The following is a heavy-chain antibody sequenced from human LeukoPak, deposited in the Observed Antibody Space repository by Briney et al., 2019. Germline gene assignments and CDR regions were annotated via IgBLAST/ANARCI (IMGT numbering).Heavy chain of an antibody. V-gene: IGHV3-9*03. CDR3: AKGDSVVVPAAMDY. J-gene: IGHJ4*02. Sequence: PGGSLRLSCAASGFTFDEYSIHWVRQAPGKGLEWVSGISWNSGSIGYADSVKGRFTISRDNAKNSLYLQMNSLRAEDMALYYCAKGDSVVVPAAMDYWGQGTLVTVSS. CDR2: ISWNSGSI. CDR1: GFTFDEYS. D-gene: IGHD2-2*01.